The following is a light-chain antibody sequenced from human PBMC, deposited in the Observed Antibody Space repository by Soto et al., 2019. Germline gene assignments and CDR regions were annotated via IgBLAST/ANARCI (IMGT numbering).Light chain of an antibody. CDR2: EGS. Sequence: QSVLTQPASVSGSPGQSITLSCTGTSSDVGSYNLVSWYQQHPGKAPKLMIYEGSKRPSGVSNRFSGSKSGNTASLTIFGLQAEDEADYYCCSFAGSNTFVFGTGTKVTVL. V-gene: IGLV2-23*03. CDR3: CSFAGSNTFV. J-gene: IGLJ1*01. CDR1: SSDVGSYNL.